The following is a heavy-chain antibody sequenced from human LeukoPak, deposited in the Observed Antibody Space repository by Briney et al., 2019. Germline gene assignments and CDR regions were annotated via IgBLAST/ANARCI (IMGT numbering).Heavy chain of an antibody. V-gene: IGHV1-18*01. CDR3: ARDRLYYYDSSGYYPNDY. D-gene: IGHD3-22*01. CDR2: ISAYSGNT. Sequence: ASVKVSCKASGYTFTSYGISWVRQAPGQGLEWMGWISAYSGNTNYAQKLQGRVTMTTDTSTSTAYMELRSLRSDDTAVYYCARDRLYYYDSSGYYPNDYWGQGTLVTVSS. CDR1: GYTFTSYG. J-gene: IGHJ4*02.